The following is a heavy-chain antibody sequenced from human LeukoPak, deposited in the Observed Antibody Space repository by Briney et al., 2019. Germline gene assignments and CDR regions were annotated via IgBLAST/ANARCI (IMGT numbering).Heavy chain of an antibody. CDR3: ARGFRSVTTWGYFDY. CDR1: GFTVSTNY. V-gene: IGHV3-66*01. D-gene: IGHD4-17*01. J-gene: IGHJ4*02. Sequence: GGSLRLSCAASGFTVSTNYMSWVRQAPGKGLEWVSLIYSGDGTYYADSVKGRFTISRDNSRNTLSLQMNSLRVDDTAVYYCARGFRSVTTWGYFDYWGQGALVTVSS. CDR2: IYSGDGT.